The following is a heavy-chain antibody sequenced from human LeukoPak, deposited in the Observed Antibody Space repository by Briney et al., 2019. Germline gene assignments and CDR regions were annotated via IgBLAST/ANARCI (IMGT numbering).Heavy chain of an antibody. CDR2: ITGSGDTT. CDR1: GFIFRNYA. CDR3: AKWGDYDILTGYYASDF. D-gene: IGHD3-9*01. V-gene: IGHV3-23*01. Sequence: GGSLRLSCAASGFIFRNYAMSWVRQAPGKGLEWVSAITGSGDTTYYADSVKGRFTISRDNSKNTLYVEMNTLRAEDTAVYYCAKWGDYDILTGYYASDFWGQGTLVTVSS. J-gene: IGHJ4*02.